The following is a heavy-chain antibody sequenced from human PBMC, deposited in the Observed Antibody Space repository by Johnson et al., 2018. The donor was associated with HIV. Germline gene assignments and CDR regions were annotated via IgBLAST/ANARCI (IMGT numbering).Heavy chain of an antibody. J-gene: IGHJ3*02. V-gene: IGHV3-9*01. CDR3: AKVLEVGATKDDAFDI. CDR2: ISWNSGSI. D-gene: IGHD1-26*01. CDR1: GFTFSSYD. Sequence: VQLVESGGGLVQPGGSLRLSCAASGFTFSSYDMHWVRQAPGKGLEWVSGISWNSGSIGYADSVKGRFTISRDNAKNSLYLQMNSLRAEDTALYYCAKVLEVGATKDDAFDIWGQGTMVTVSS.